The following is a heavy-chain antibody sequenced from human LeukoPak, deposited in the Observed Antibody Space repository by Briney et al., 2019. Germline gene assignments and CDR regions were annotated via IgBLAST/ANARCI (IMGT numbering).Heavy chain of an antibody. CDR1: GGSFSGYY. D-gene: IGHD3-3*01. Sequence: SETLSLTCAVYGGSFSGYYWSWIRQPPGKGLEWIGEINHSGSTNYNPSLKSRVTISVDTSKNQFSLKLSSVTAADTAVYYCARNLHRKGFITIFGVVNSLYGMDVWGQGTTVTVSS. V-gene: IGHV4-34*01. CDR2: INHSGST. J-gene: IGHJ6*02. CDR3: ARNLHRKGFITIFGVVNSLYGMDV.